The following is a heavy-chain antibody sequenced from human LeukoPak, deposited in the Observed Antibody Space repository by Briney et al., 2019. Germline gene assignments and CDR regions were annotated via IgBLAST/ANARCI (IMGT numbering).Heavy chain of an antibody. V-gene: IGHV4-34*09. CDR2: INHSGST. D-gene: IGHD4-23*01. CDR3: ARESVVSEYFDY. CDR1: GGSFSGYY. Sequence: SETLSLTCAVYGGSFSGYYWSWIRQPPGKGLEWIGEINHSGSTYYNPSLKSRVTISVDTSKNQFSLKLSSVTAADTAVYYCARESVVSEYFDYWGQGTLVTVSS. J-gene: IGHJ4*02.